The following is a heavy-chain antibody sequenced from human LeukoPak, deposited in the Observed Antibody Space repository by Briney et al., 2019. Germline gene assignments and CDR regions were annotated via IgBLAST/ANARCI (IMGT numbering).Heavy chain of an antibody. CDR3: ARLDRYYDTGEHYFDY. CDR1: GGSISSYY. V-gene: IGHV4-4*09. Sequence: SETLSLTCTVSGGSISSYYWSWIRQPPGKGLEWIVYIYTSGSTNYNPSLKSRVTISVDTSKNQFSLKLSSVTDADTAVYYCARLDRYYDTGEHYFDYWGQGTLVTVSS. CDR2: IYTSGST. J-gene: IGHJ4*02. D-gene: IGHD3-22*01.